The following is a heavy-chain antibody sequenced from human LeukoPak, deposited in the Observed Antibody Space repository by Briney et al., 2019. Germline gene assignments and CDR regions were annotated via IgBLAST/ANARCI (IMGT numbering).Heavy chain of an antibody. Sequence: ETLPLTCTVCGGSIRSYYWSWMRQPLGEGLGRIGNIYYRGSNNYNPSLKSRVTISVDTSKNQFSLQLSSVTAPDTAVYSCARVGGIVVVTDDAFDNWGQVTMVTVSS. J-gene: IGHJ3*02. D-gene: IGHD2-21*02. CDR1: GGSIRSYY. CDR3: ARVGGIVVVTDDAFDN. V-gene: IGHV4-59*08. CDR2: IYYRGSN.